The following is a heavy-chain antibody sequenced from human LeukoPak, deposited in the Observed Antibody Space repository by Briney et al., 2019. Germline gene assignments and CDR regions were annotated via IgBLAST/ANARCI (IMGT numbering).Heavy chain of an antibody. J-gene: IGHJ4*02. CDR3: ARAGSYSSSDHYFDY. CDR2: ISGSGFTT. Sequence: GGSLRLSCVASGLTFNSYAMGWVRQAPGRGVEGVGGISGSGFTTSYTDSVKGRFTISRDSSKNRLFLQMSSLRAEDTAIYYCARAGSYSSSDHYFDYWGQGTLVTVSS. D-gene: IGHD6-6*01. V-gene: IGHV3-23*01. CDR1: GLTFNSYA.